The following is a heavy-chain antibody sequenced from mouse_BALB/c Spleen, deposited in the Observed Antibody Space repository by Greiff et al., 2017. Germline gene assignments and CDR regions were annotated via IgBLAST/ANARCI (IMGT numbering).Heavy chain of an antibody. CDR3: ARNGGNFYFDY. CDR2: INPSTGYT. J-gene: IGHJ2*01. CDR1: GYTFTSYW. Sequence: VQLQQSGAELARPGASVKMSCKASGYTFTSYWMHWVKQRPGQGLEWIGYINPSTGYTEYNQKFKDKATLTADKSSSTAYMQLSSLTSEDSAVYYCARNGGNFYFDYWGQGTTLTVSS. V-gene: IGHV1-4*01. D-gene: IGHD2-1*01.